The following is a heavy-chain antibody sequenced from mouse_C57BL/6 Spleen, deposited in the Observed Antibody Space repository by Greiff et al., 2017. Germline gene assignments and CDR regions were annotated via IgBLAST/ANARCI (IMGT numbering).Heavy chain of an antibody. J-gene: IGHJ2*01. CDR2: ISSGGSYT. V-gene: IGHV5-6*01. Sequence: EVKLVESGGDLVKPGGSLKLSCAASGFTFSSYGMSWVRQTPDKRLEWVATISSGGSYTYYPDSVKGRFTISRDNAKNTLYLQMSSLKSEDTAMYYCARHWFDYWGQGTTLTVSS. CDR3: ARHWFDY. CDR1: GFTFSSYG.